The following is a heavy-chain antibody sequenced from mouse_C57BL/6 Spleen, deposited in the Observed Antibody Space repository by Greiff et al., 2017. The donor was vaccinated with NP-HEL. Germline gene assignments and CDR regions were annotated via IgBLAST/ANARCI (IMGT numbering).Heavy chain of an antibody. Sequence: VKLMESGPGLVAPSQRLSITCTVSGFSLTSYAISWVRQPPGKGLEWLGVIWTGGGTNYNSALKSRLSISKDNSKSQVFLKMNSLQTDDTARYYCARKGGYDGHDAMDYWGQGTSVTVSS. J-gene: IGHJ4*01. CDR2: IWTGGGT. CDR3: ARKGGYDGHDAMDY. V-gene: IGHV2-9-1*01. D-gene: IGHD2-2*01. CDR1: GFSLTSYA.